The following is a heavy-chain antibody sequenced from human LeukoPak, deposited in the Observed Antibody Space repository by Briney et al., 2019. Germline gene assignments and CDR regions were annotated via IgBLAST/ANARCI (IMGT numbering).Heavy chain of an antibody. CDR2: IIPILGIA. CDR3: ARDLVYGSGSYHEY. D-gene: IGHD3-10*01. CDR1: GGTFSSYA. V-gene: IGHV1-69*04. J-gene: IGHJ4*02. Sequence: GASVKVSCKASGGTFSSYAISWVRQAPGQGLEWMGRIIPILGIANYAQKFQGRVTITADKSTSTAYMELSSLRSEDTAVYYCARDLVYGSGSYHEYWGQGTLVTVSS.